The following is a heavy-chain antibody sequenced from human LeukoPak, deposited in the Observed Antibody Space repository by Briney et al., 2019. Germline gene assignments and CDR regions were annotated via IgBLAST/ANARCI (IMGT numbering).Heavy chain of an antibody. V-gene: IGHV4-34*01. Sequence: PSETLSLTCAVYGGSFSGYYWSWIRQPPGKGLEWIGEINHSGSTNYNPSLKSRVTISVDTSKNQFSLKLSSVTAADTAVYYCARVAIDIVVVPAAIVSSWFDPWGQGTLVTVSS. D-gene: IGHD2-2*01. CDR2: INHSGST. J-gene: IGHJ5*02. CDR3: ARVAIDIVVVPAAIVSSWFDP. CDR1: GGSFSGYY.